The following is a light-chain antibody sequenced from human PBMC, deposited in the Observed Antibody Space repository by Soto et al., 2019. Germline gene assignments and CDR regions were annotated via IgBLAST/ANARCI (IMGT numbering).Light chain of an antibody. V-gene: IGKV3-20*01. CDR2: GAS. Sequence: EIVLTQSPGTLSLSPGERATLSCRASQSVSSTYLAWYQQKPGQAHRLLIYGASSRATGIPGRFSGSGSGTDFTITNSRLEPEDFAVYYCQRYCSSPWTFGQGTKVEI. J-gene: IGKJ1*01. CDR3: QRYCSSPWT. CDR1: QSVSSTY.